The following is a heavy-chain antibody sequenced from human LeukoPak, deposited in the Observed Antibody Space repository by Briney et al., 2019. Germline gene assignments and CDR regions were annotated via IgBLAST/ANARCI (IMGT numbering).Heavy chain of an antibody. CDR3: ARKAWGSSHSYLDL. CDR2: IYYSGST. CDR1: GGSIMIVGYY. D-gene: IGHD3-16*01. V-gene: IGHV4-31*02. Sequence: SQTLSPTGTVSGGSIMIVGYYWTSIRQHPGKGLEWIGYIYYSGSTYYNPSLQSRVTISIDTFKNQFSLKLSSVTAADTALYYCARKAWGSSHSYLDLWGRGTLVTVSS. J-gene: IGHJ2*01.